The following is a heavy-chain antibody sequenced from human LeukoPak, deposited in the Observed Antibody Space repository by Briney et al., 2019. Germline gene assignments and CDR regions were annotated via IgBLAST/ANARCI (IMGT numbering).Heavy chain of an antibody. CDR2: FDPEDGET. D-gene: IGHD3-9*01. V-gene: IGHV1-24*01. CDR1: GNTLTELS. Sequence: ASVKVSCKVSGNTLTELSMHWVRQAPGKGLEWMGGFDPEDGETIYAQKFQGRVTMTEDTSTDTAYMELSSLRSEDTAVYYCATGRADWLLKTNWFDPWGQGTLVTVSS. J-gene: IGHJ5*02. CDR3: ATGRADWLLKTNWFDP.